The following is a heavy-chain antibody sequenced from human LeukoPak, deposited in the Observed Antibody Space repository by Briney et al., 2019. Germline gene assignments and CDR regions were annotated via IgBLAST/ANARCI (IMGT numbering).Heavy chain of an antibody. CDR3: ARQPFTIFGVVGYFDY. V-gene: IGHV1-69*13. CDR1: GGTFSSRA. CDR2: IIPIFGTA. Sequence: SVKVSCKASGGTFSSRAISWVRQAPGQGLEWMGGIIPIFGTANYAQKFQGRVTITADESTSTAYMELSSLRSKDTAVYYCARQPFTIFGVVGYFDYWGQGTLVTVSS. D-gene: IGHD3-3*01. J-gene: IGHJ4*02.